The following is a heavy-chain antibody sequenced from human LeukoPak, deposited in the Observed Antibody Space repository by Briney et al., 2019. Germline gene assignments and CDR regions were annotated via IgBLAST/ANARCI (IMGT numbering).Heavy chain of an antibody. J-gene: IGHJ4*02. Sequence: PGGSLRLSCAASGFTFSSYGMHWVRQAPGKGLEWVAFIRYDGSNKYYADSVKGRFTISRDNSKNTLYLQMNSLRAEDTAVYYCAKDKPPYYYDSSGYLDYWGQGTLVTVSS. D-gene: IGHD3-22*01. CDR1: GFTFSSYG. CDR2: IRYDGSNK. CDR3: AKDKPPYYYDSSGYLDY. V-gene: IGHV3-30*02.